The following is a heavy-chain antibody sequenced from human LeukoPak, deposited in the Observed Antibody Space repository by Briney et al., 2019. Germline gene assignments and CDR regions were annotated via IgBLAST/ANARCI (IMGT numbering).Heavy chain of an antibody. CDR2: ISGSGSTT. Sequence: HSGGSLRLSCAASGFIFSGYAMSWVRQAPGKGLEWVSAISGSGSTTYYADSVKGRVTISRDNSKNTLYLQMNSLRAEDTAVYYCLPRVVPAAIGFGGAWDPWGQGTLVTVSS. CDR1: GFIFSGYA. V-gene: IGHV3-23*01. J-gene: IGHJ5*02. CDR3: LPRVVPAAIGFGGAWDP. D-gene: IGHD2-2*01.